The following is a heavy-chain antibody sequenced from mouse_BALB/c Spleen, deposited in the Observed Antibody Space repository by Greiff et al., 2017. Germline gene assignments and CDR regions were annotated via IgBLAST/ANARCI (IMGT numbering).Heavy chain of an antibody. CDR1: GFTFNTYA. CDR3: VSTTDWYFDV. V-gene: IGHV10-1*02. CDR2: IRSKSNNYAT. D-gene: IGHD1-1*01. J-gene: IGHJ1*01. Sequence: GGGLVQPKGSLKLSCAASGFTFNTYAMNWVRQAPGKGLEWVARIRSKSNNYATYYADSVKDRFAISRDDSQSMLYLQMNNLKTEDTAMYYCVSTTDWYFDVWGAGTTVTVSS.